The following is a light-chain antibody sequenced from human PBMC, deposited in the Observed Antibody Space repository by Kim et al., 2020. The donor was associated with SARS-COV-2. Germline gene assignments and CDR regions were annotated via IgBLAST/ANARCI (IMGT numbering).Light chain of an antibody. CDR3: QVWDTDTDDYV. CDR1: SVEGHS. CDR2: YDS. Sequence: AAGQAERISCGGYSVEGHSVHWYQQQPGQAPVLVIYYDSDRPSGIAERFSGSKSATTATLTISRVEAGDEADYYCQVWDTDTDDYVFGTGTKVTVL. V-gene: IGLV3-21*01. J-gene: IGLJ1*01.